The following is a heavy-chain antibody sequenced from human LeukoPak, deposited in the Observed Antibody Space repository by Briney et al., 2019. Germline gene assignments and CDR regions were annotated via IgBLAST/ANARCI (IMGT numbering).Heavy chain of an antibody. CDR3: ARESFIVVVPAARWLDP. D-gene: IGHD2-2*01. V-gene: IGHV1-2*02. Sequence: ASVKVSCKASGYTFTGYYMHWVRQAPGQGLEWMGWINPNSGGTNYAQKFQGRVTMTRDTSISTAYMELSRLRSDDTAVYYCARESFIVVVPAARWLDPWGQGTLVTVSS. J-gene: IGHJ5*02. CDR2: INPNSGGT. CDR1: GYTFTGYY.